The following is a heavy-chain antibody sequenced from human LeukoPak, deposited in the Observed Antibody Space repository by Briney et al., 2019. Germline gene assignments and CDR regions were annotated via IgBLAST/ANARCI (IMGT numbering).Heavy chain of an antibody. CDR2: ISSYNGNT. V-gene: IGHV1-18*01. Sequence: LVASVKVSCKASGYTFTSYGISWVRQAPGQGLEWMGWISSYNGNTDYAQKLQGRVTMTTDTSTSTAYMELRSLRSDDTAVYYCARDPGIVVVPAAMGVVNWFDPWGQGTLVTVSS. CDR1: GYTFTSYG. J-gene: IGHJ5*02. D-gene: IGHD2-2*01. CDR3: ARDPGIVVVPAAMGVVNWFDP.